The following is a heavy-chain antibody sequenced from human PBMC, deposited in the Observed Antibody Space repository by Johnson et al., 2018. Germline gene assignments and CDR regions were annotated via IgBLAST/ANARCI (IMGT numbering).Heavy chain of an antibody. CDR2: ISSSSSYI. Sequence: VQLVQSGGGLVKPGGSLRLSCAASGFTFSSYSMNWVRQAPGKGLEWVSSISSSSSYIYYADSVKGRFTISRDNAKNSLYLQMNSLRAEDTAVYYCARPKNYGDYSESFQHWGQGTLVTVSS. J-gene: IGHJ1*01. CDR1: GFTFSSYS. D-gene: IGHD4-17*01. V-gene: IGHV3-21*04. CDR3: ARPKNYGDYSESFQH.